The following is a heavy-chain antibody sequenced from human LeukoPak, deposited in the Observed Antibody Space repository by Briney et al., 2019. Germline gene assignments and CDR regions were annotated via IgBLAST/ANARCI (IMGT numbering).Heavy chain of an antibody. D-gene: IGHD3-10*01. Sequence: GGSLRLPCAASGFTFTTYGMHWVRQAPGKGLEWVAFISYDESNTYFTDSVKGRFTISRDNSKNTLYLQMNSLRAEDTAVYYCAKSSKGSDPSGYFDYWGQGTLVTVSS. V-gene: IGHV3-30*18. J-gene: IGHJ4*02. CDR3: AKSSKGSDPSGYFDY. CDR2: ISYDESNT. CDR1: GFTFTTYG.